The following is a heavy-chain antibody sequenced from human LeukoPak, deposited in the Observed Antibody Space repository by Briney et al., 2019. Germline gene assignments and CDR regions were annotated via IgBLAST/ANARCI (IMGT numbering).Heavy chain of an antibody. V-gene: IGHV1-69*05. CDR2: IIPIFGTA. CDR3: ARDGQQQIDYYMDV. Sequence: ASVQVSCKASGGTFSSYAISWVRQAPGQGLEWMGGIIPIFGTANYDQQFQGRVTITTDESTSTAYMELSSLRSEDTAVYYCARDGQQQIDYYMDVWGKGPRSPAP. CDR1: GGTFSSYA. J-gene: IGHJ6*03. D-gene: IGHD6-13*01.